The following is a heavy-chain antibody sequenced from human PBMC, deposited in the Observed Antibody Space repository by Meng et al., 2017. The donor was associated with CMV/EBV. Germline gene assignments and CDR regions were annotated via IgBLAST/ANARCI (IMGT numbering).Heavy chain of an antibody. CDR2: ISAYNGNT. Sequence: ASVKVSCKASGYTFTSYGISWVRQAPGQGLEWMGWISAYNGNTNYAQKLQGRVTMTTDTSTSTAYMELRSLRSDDTAVYYCARELVSSWYYYYYGMDVWGRGTTVTVSS. V-gene: IGHV1-18*01. D-gene: IGHD6-13*01. CDR3: ARELVSSWYYYYYGMDV. CDR1: GYTFTSYG. J-gene: IGHJ6*02.